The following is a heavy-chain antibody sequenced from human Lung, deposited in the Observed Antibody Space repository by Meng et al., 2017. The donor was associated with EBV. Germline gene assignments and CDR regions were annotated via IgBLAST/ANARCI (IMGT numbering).Heavy chain of an antibody. J-gene: IGHJ4*02. CDR1: GYTFPSYA. D-gene: IGHD6-19*01. CDR2: INTNTGNP. Sequence: QGDLGQSGCELKKPVASVKVSCKAYGYTFPSYAMNWVRQAPGQGLEWMGWINTNTGNPTYAQGFTGRFVFSLDTSVSTAYLQISSLKAEDTAVYYCARDKIAVAGITGDYWGQGTLVTVSS. CDR3: ARDKIAVAGITGDY. V-gene: IGHV7-4-1*02.